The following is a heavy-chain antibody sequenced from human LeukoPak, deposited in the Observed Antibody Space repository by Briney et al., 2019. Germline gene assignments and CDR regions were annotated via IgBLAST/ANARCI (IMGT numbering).Heavy chain of an antibody. CDR1: GYSFTSYV. CDR2: RNPNSGKT. CDR3: ARADCSSTSCYGRRYYYYGMDV. D-gene: IGHD2-2*01. Sequence: ASVKVSCKATGYSFTSYVINWVRQATGKGLEWMGWRNPNSGKTGYAQKFQGRVTMTRNTSISTAYMELSSLRSEDTAVYYCARADCSSTSCYGRRYYYYGMDVWGQGTTVTVSS. V-gene: IGHV1-8*01. J-gene: IGHJ6*02.